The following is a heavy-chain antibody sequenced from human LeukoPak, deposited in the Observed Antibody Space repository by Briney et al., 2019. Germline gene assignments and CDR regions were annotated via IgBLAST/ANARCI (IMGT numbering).Heavy chain of an antibody. V-gene: IGHV4-59*01. CDR2: IYYSGST. CDR1: GGSISSYY. CDR3: ARVEEGYGSGRRENYFYYYMDV. J-gene: IGHJ6*03. D-gene: IGHD3-10*01. Sequence: SETLSLTCTVSGGSISSYYWSWVRQPPGKGLEWIGYIYYSGSTNYNPSLKSRVTISVDTSKNQFSLKLSSVTAADTAVYYCARVEEGYGSGRRENYFYYYMDVWGKGTTVTISS.